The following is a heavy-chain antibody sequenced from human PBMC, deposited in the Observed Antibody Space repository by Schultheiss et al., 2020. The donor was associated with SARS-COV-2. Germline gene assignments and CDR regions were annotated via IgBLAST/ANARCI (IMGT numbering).Heavy chain of an antibody. CDR1: GFSLSTSGMC. CDR3: AHACIAAAFYNWFDP. Sequence: SGPTLVKPTPTLTLTCTFSGFSLSTSGMCVSWIRQPPGKALEWLARIDWDDDKRYSPSLKSRLTITKDTSKNQVVLTMTNMDPVDTATYYCAHACIAAAFYNWFDPWGQGTLVTGSS. D-gene: IGHD6-13*01. V-gene: IGHV2-5*08. CDR2: IDWDDDK. J-gene: IGHJ5*02.